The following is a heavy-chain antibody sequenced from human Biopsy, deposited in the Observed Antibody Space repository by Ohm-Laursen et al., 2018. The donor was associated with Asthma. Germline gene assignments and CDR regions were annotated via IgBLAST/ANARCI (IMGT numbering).Heavy chain of an antibody. CDR3: AKDTEGRYDFWSGLSYNYYGMDV. CDR2: ISYDGSNK. Sequence: SLRLSCSASGFTFSSYAMHWVRQAPGKGLEWVAVISYDGSNKYYADSVKGRFTISRDNSKNTLYLQMNSLKAEDTAVYYCAKDTEGRYDFWSGLSYNYYGMDVWGQGTTVTVSS. V-gene: IGHV3-30*04. J-gene: IGHJ6*02. D-gene: IGHD3-3*01. CDR1: GFTFSSYA.